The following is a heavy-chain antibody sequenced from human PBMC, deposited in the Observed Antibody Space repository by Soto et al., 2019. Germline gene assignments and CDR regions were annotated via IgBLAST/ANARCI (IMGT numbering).Heavy chain of an antibody. D-gene: IGHD2-8*01. J-gene: IGHJ5*02. V-gene: IGHV6-1*01. Sequence: SHTLSLPCAISGNSVSTNSVTLDFIKKSPSRGLECLGRTYYMSKWFNDYAVSVKGRITINPDTSNNQLSLQLNSVTPDDTAVYYCVRLIGNSWLDPWGQGTLVTVSS. CDR1: GNSVSTNSVT. CDR2: TYYMSKWFN. CDR3: VRLIGNSWLDP.